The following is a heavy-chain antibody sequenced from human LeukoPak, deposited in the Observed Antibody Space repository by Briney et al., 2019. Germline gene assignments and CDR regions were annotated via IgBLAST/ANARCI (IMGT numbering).Heavy chain of an antibody. V-gene: IGHV3-30*02. CDR1: GFTFSSYG. CDR2: ISYDGSNK. Sequence: GGSLRLSCAASGFTFSSYGTHWVRQAPGKGLEWLTFISYDGSNKYYRDSVKGRFTISRDNSKSSLFLQMDSLRADDTAVYYCAKPSLSPFDIWGQGTLVTVSS. J-gene: IGHJ3*02. CDR3: AKPSLSPFDI.